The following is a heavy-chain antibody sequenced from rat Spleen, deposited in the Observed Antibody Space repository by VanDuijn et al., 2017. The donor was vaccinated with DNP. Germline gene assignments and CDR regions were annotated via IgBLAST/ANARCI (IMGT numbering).Heavy chain of an antibody. V-gene: IGHV5-25*01. D-gene: IGHD1-5*01. CDR1: RITFSDHN. J-gene: IGHJ2*01. Sequence: EVQLVESGGGLVQPGRSLKLSCAVSRITFSDHNMAWIRQAPGKGLEWVASISNTGDHTYYSDSVKGRFSLSRDNAKSTLYLQLNSVTPEDTATYYCARGYNLHFDYWGQGVMVTVSS. CDR2: ISNTGDHT. CDR3: ARGYNLHFDY.